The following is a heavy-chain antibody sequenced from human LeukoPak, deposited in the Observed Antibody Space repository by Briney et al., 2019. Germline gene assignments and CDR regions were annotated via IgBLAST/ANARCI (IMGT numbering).Heavy chain of an antibody. D-gene: IGHD3-3*01. J-gene: IGHJ6*03. CDR2: INSDGSST. CDR1: GFTFSSYW. CDR3: AREALEYYYYYMDV. Sequence: PGGSLRLSCAASGFTFSSYWMHWVRQAPGKGLVWVSRINSDGSSTSYADSVKGRFTISRDNAKNSLYLQMNSLRAEDTAVYYCAREALEYYYYYMDVWGKGTTVTVSS. V-gene: IGHV3-74*01.